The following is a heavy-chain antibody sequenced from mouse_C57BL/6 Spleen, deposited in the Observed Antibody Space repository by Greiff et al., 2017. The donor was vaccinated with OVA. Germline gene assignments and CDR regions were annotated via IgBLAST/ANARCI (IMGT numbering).Heavy chain of an antibody. Sequence: EVQLVESGPELVKPGASVKMSCKASGYTFTDYNMHWVKQSHGKSLEWIGYINPNNGGTSYNQKFKGKATLTVNKSSSTAYMELRSLTSEDSAVYYCVIYDGYSSAMDYWGQGTSVTVSS. V-gene: IGHV1-22*01. D-gene: IGHD2-3*01. CDR2: INPNNGGT. J-gene: IGHJ4*01. CDR3: VIYDGYSSAMDY. CDR1: GYTFTDYN.